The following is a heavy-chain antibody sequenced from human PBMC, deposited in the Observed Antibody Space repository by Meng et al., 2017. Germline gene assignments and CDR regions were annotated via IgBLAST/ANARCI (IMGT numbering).Heavy chain of an antibody. V-gene: IGHV3-30*07. D-gene: IGHD3-22*01. CDR2: ISYDGSNK. J-gene: IGHJ4*02. Sequence: GESLKISCAASGFTFSSYAMHWVRQAPGKGLEWVAVISYDGSNKYYADSVKGRFTISRDNSKNTLYLQMNSLRAEDTAVYYCARGSYYDSSGYDYWGQGTLVTVSS. CDR1: GFTFSSYA. CDR3: ARGSYYDSSGYDY.